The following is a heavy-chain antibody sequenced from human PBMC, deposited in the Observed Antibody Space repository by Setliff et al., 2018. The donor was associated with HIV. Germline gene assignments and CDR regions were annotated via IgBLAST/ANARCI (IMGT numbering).Heavy chain of an antibody. CDR3: SNWNTTIDEDA. J-gene: IGHJ5*02. Sequence: SETLSLTCAVSGGSLSSDNWWTWVRQPPGKGLEWIGEIYHTEYTNYSPSLKSRVSMSVDRSKNQFSLKMTSVTAADTALYYCSNWNTTIDEDAWGQGTLVTVSS. CDR1: GGSLSSDNW. V-gene: IGHV4-4*02. CDR2: IYHTEYT. D-gene: IGHD5-18*01.